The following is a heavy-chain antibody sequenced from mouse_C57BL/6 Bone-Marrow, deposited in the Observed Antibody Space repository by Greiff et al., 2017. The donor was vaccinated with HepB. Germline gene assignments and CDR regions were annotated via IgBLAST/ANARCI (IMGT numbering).Heavy chain of an antibody. Sequence: EVKLQESGPGLVKPSQSLSLTCSVTGYSITSGYYWNWIRQFPGNKLEWMGYISYDGSNNYNPSLKNRISITRDTSKNQFFLKLNSGTTEDTATYYCARDLLIITTVVAPDWYFDVWGTGTTVTVSS. CDR1: GYSITSGYY. V-gene: IGHV3-6*01. J-gene: IGHJ1*03. CDR2: ISYDGSN. D-gene: IGHD1-1*01. CDR3: ARDLLIITTVVAPDWYFDV.